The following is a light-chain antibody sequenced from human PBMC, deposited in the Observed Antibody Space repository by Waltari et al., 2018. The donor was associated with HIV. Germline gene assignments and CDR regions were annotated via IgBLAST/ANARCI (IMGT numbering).Light chain of an antibody. J-gene: IGKJ1*01. V-gene: IGKV2-24*01. Sequence: DVVMTQTPLSSPVTLGQSASISRRSSQSLVHSNGDTYLSWLHQRPGQPPRLLIYKVSHRFSGVPDRFSGSGADTDFTLKISSVEAEDVGIYYCMQATEFPRTFGQGSKVEI. CDR1: QSLVHSNGDTY. CDR2: KVS. CDR3: MQATEFPRT.